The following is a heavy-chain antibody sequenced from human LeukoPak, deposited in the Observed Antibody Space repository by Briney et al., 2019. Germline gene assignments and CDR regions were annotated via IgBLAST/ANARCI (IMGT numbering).Heavy chain of an antibody. J-gene: IGHJ4*02. Sequence: PGGSLRLSCAASGFTFSSYGMHWVRQAPGKGLEWVAVISYDGSNKYYADSVKGRFTISRDNSKNTLYLQMNSLRAEDTAVYYCAKGDYYGSSGDCFDYWGQGTLVTVSS. CDR3: AKGDYYGSSGDCFDY. CDR1: GFTFSSYG. CDR2: ISYDGSNK. V-gene: IGHV3-30*18. D-gene: IGHD3-22*01.